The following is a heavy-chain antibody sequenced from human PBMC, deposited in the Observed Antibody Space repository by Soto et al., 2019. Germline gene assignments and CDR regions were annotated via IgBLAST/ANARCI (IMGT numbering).Heavy chain of an antibody. D-gene: IGHD6-6*01. J-gene: IGHJ6*02. CDR3: AREAARSYYCYYYGMDV. Sequence: SETLSLTCTVSGGSISSYYWSWIRQPAGKGLEWIGRIYTSGSTNYNPSLKSRVTMSVDTSKNQFSLKLSSVTAADTAVYYCAREAARSYYCYYYGMDVWGQGTTVTVSS. V-gene: IGHV4-4*07. CDR2: IYTSGST. CDR1: GGSISSYY.